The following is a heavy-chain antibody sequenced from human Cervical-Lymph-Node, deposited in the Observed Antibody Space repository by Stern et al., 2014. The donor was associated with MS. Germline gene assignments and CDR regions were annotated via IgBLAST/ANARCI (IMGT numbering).Heavy chain of an antibody. CDR1: GDSITSGGHY. J-gene: IGHJ5*02. CDR2: IYNSGAT. CDR3: ASRWSGTYYGQNWFDP. Sequence: QVPLGESGPGLVKPSQTLSLTCTVSGDSITSGGHYWSWIRQHPGKGLEWIGYIYNSGATFYNPSLKGRVTISLDTSKNQFSLQLSSVTAADTAIYYCASRWSGTYYGQNWFDPWGQGILVTVST. V-gene: IGHV4-31*03. D-gene: IGHD1-26*01.